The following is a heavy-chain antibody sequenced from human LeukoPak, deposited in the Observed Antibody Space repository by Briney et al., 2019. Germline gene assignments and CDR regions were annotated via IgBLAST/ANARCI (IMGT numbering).Heavy chain of an antibody. J-gene: IGHJ4*02. D-gene: IGHD5-18*01. Sequence: GESLKISCKGSGYSFTTHWIGWVRQMPGKGLELMGIIYPGGSDIRYSPSFQGQVTISADKSISTAYLQWSSLKASDTAMYYCARHVWMDGYRATAMVPIVYFDYWGQGTLVTVSS. CDR2: IYPGGSDI. V-gene: IGHV5-51*01. CDR1: GYSFTTHW. CDR3: ARHVWMDGYRATAMVPIVYFDY.